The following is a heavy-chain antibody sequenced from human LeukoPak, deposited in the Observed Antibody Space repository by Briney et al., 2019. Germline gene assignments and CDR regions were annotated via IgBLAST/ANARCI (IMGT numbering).Heavy chain of an antibody. V-gene: IGHV3-21*01. CDR2: ISSSSSYI. J-gene: IGHJ4*02. Sequence: GGSLRLSCAASGFTFSSYSMNWVRQAPGKGLEWVSSISSSSSYIYYADSVKGRFTISRDNSKNTLFLQMNSLTAEDTAVYYCARDYATAWHLDYWGQGTLVTVSS. CDR3: ARDYATAWHLDY. CDR1: GFTFSSYS. D-gene: IGHD2-2*01.